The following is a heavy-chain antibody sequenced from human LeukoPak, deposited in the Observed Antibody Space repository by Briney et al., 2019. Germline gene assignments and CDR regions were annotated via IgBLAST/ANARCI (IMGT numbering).Heavy chain of an antibody. V-gene: IGHV3-7*03. CDR1: GFTFSSYW. D-gene: IGHD4/OR15-4a*01. Sequence: GGSLRLACAASGFTFSSYWMSWVRQAPWKGLEWVANIKQDGSEKYYVDSVKGRFTISRDNAKNSLYLQMNSLRAEDTAVYYCARRAGAYSHPYDYWGQGTLVTVSS. CDR2: IKQDGSEK. CDR3: ARRAGAYSHPYDY. J-gene: IGHJ4*02.